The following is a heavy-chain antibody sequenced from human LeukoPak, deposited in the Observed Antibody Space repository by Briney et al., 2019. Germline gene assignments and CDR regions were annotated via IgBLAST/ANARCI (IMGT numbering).Heavy chain of an antibody. Sequence: PSETLSLTCAVSGYSISSGYYWGCIRQPPGKRQEWSGSIYHSGSTYYNPSLKSRVTISVDTSKNQFSLKLSSVTAADTAVYYCARHGSSIAARGAFDYWGQGTLVTVSS. J-gene: IGHJ4*02. CDR2: IYHSGST. CDR1: GYSISSGYY. CDR3: ARHGSSIAARGAFDY. D-gene: IGHD6-6*01. V-gene: IGHV4-38-2*01.